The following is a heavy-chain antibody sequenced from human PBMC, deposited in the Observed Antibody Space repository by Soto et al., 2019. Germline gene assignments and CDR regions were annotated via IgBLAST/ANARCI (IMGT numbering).Heavy chain of an antibody. Sequence: QFQLLQSGTEVKRPGASVRVSCRASGYNFGNYGISWSRQAPGQGLEWMGWISAYNGNKKYAQNLEGRVTMTADTSTSTAYMELRSLRSDDTAVYYCARVYVATVTTGGDYWGQGTLVTVSS. CDR3: ARVYVATVTTGGDY. V-gene: IGHV1-18*01. D-gene: IGHD4-17*01. J-gene: IGHJ4*02. CDR2: ISAYNGNK. CDR1: GYNFGNYG.